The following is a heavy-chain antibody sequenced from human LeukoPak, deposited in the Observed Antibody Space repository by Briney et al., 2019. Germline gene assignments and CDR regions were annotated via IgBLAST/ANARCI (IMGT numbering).Heavy chain of an antibody. CDR2: INPNSGGT. Sequence: ASVKVSCKASGYTFTGYYMHWVRQAPGQGLEWMGWINPNSGGTNYAQKFRGRVTMTRDTSISTAYMELSRLRSDDTAVYYCARARKYCSGGSCYSNWFDPWGQGTLVTVSS. V-gene: IGHV1-2*02. CDR3: ARARKYCSGGSCYSNWFDP. CDR1: GYTFTGYY. D-gene: IGHD2-15*01. J-gene: IGHJ5*02.